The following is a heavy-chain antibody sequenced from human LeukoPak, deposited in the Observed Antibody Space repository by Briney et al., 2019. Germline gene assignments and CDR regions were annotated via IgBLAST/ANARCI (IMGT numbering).Heavy chain of an antibody. CDR3: ARGPGDFDASDI. CDR2: VKENGNEQ. D-gene: IGHD1-26*01. CDR1: GFNFNGYW. Sequence: QVGGSLRLSCAASGFNFNGYWMSWVRQAPGKGPEWVAHVKENGNEQYYADSVEGRFTTSRDNVKRSLFLQMNNLRVEDTAVYYCARGPGDFDASDIWGQGTMVTVSS. J-gene: IGHJ3*02. V-gene: IGHV3-7*01.